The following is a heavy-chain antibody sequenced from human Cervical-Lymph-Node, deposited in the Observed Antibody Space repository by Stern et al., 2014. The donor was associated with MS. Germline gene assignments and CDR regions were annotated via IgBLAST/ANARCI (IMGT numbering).Heavy chain of an antibody. CDR3: ARDPATTASDWFFDL. Sequence: QVQLQESGPGLVKPSETLSLTCTVSGGSVSDYYWTWIRQRPGKGMEWMGYISDTGTTNHIPSLPTRGTINLDTSTNQAPLLQRPVTAADTAVYYCARDPATTASDWFFDLWGRGSLVTVSS. CDR2: ISDTGTT. CDR1: GGSVSDYY. V-gene: IGHV4-59*02. J-gene: IGHJ2*01. D-gene: IGHD2-21*02.